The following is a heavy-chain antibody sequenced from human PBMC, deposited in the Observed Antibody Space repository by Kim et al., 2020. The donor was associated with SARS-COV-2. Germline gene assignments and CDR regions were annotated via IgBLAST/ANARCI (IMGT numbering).Heavy chain of an antibody. J-gene: IGHJ4*02. V-gene: IGHV3-23*01. Sequence: DYVKGRFTISRDNSKNTLYLQMNSLRAEDTAVYYCAKENRKTIFGVVIDYWGQGTLVTVSS. D-gene: IGHD3-3*01. CDR3: AKENRKTIFGVVIDY.